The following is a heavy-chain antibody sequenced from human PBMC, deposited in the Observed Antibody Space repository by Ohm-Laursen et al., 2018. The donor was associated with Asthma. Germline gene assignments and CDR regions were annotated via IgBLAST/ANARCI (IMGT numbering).Heavy chain of an antibody. CDR2: ISYDGSNK. CDR3: AKDPYYYDSSGYYGDAFDI. CDR1: GFTFSSYG. J-gene: IGHJ3*02. V-gene: IGHV3-30*18. Sequence: SLRLSCSASGFTFSSYGMHWVRQAPGKGLEWVAVISYDGSNKYYADSVKGRFTISRDNSKNTLYLQMNSLRAEDTAVYYCAKDPYYYDSSGYYGDAFDIWGQGTMVTVSS. D-gene: IGHD3-22*01.